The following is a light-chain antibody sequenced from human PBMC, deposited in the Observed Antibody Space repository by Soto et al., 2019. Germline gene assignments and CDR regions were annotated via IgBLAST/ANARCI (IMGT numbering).Light chain of an antibody. CDR3: ASYTTTFSYV. J-gene: IGLJ1*01. CDR2: DVS. V-gene: IGLV2-14*01. CDR1: CSEVGGGNL. Sequence: QSVMAQPASLSGSPARSITVSVPVKCSEVGGGNLGSWHQQHPGKSPKLMIYDVSNRPSGVSNRCSGSKAGNTASLTISELQAEDEADYYCASYTTTFSYVFRSGTKVTVL.